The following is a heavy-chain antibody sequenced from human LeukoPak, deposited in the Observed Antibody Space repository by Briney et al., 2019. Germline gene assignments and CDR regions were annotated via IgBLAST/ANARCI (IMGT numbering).Heavy chain of an antibody. CDR1: GFTFSSYW. CDR3: ARVGGDYYDSSGYYPFDY. CDR2: INSDGSTT. V-gene: IGHV3-74*01. D-gene: IGHD3-22*01. Sequence: PGGSLRLSCAASGFTFSSYWMHWVRQAPGKGLVWVSRINSDGSTTNYADSVKGRFTISRDNAKNTLYLQMNSLRAEDTAVYYCARVGGDYYDSSGYYPFDYWGQGTLVTVSS. J-gene: IGHJ4*02.